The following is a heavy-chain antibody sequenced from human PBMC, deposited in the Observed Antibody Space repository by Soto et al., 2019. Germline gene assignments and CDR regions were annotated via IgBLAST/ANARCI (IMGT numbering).Heavy chain of an antibody. V-gene: IGHV4-59*01. CDR3: ARGIPSSSRTSLVY. J-gene: IGHJ4*02. D-gene: IGHD2-2*01. CDR2: IYYSGIT. Sequence: QVQLLESGPGLVKPSETLSLICSVSGASISDYYWSWIRQPPGKGLEWIGYIYYSGITNYNPSLESRVTMSLDTSENQFSLRLTSVTAADTAMYYCARGIPSSSRTSLVYWGQGALVTVSS. CDR1: GASISDYY.